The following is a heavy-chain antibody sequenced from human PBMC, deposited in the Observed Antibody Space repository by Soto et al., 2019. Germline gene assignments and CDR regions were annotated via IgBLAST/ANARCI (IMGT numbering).Heavy chain of an antibody. J-gene: IGHJ4*02. CDR3: ARAGFDSSGYYSNDDSSFDY. Sequence: QVQLVQSGAEVKKPGASVKVSCKASGYTFTSYGISWVRQAPGQGLEWMGWISAYNGNTNYAQKLQGRVTMTTDTSTSTPYMEQRSLRSDDTAVYYCARAGFDSSGYYSNDDSSFDYWGQGTLVTVSS. CDR2: ISAYNGNT. D-gene: IGHD3-22*01. CDR1: GYTFTSYG. V-gene: IGHV1-18*01.